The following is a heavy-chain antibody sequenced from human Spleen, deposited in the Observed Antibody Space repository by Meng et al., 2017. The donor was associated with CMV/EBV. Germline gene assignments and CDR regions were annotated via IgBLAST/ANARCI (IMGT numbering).Heavy chain of an antibody. CDR2: MYYRGST. CDR1: GGSIGTYY. J-gene: IGHJ3*02. V-gene: IGHV4-59*01. Sequence: GSLRLSCTVSGGSIGTYYWIWMRQPPGGGLECIGYMYYRGSTYYNPSLKSRVTISVDTSKNQFSLKLSSVTAADTAVYYCARGESYDILTGYYPLINAFDIWGQGTVVTVSS. CDR3: ARGESYDILTGYYPLINAFDI. D-gene: IGHD3-9*01.